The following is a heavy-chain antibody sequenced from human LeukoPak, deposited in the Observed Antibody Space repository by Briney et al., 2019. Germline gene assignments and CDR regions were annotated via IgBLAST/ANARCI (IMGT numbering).Heavy chain of an antibody. J-gene: IGHJ6*03. V-gene: IGHV1-69*02. D-gene: IGHD2-21*01. CDR2: IIPILGIA. CDR3: ASHNCGGDCYYYYYYYMDV. CDR1: GGTFSSYT. Sequence: ASVKVSCKASGGTFSSYTISWVRQAPGQGLEWMGRIIPILGIANYAQKFQGRVTITADKSTSTAYMELSSLRSEDTAVYYCASHNCGGDCYYYYYYYMDVWGKGTTVTVSS.